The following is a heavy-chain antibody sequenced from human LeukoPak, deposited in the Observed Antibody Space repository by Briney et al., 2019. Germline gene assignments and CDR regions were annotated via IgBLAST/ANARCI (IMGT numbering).Heavy chain of an antibody. V-gene: IGHV3-53*01. D-gene: IGHD3-22*01. Sequence: GGSLRLSCAASGFTFSSYSMSWVRQAPGKGLEWVSVIYSGGSTYYADSVKGRFTISRDNSKNTLYLQMNSLRAEDTAVYYCARDLNYYDSSGYDCWGQGTLVTVSS. CDR3: ARDLNYYDSSGYDC. CDR2: IYSGGST. CDR1: GFTFSSYS. J-gene: IGHJ4*02.